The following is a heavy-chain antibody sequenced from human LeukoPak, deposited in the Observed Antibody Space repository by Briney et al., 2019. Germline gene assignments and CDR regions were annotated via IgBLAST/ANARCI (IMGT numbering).Heavy chain of an antibody. V-gene: IGHV4-59*01. J-gene: IGHJ4*02. D-gene: IGHD5-12*01. CDR2: IYHSGDT. Sequence: SETLSLTCTVSGGSIGTYYWSWIRQPPGKGLEWIGYIYHSGDTEYNPSLKSRVTISVDTSKNQFSLRLRSVTAADTAVYYCAREGYSGHDFIYWGQGTLVTVSS. CDR3: AREGYSGHDFIY. CDR1: GGSIGTYY.